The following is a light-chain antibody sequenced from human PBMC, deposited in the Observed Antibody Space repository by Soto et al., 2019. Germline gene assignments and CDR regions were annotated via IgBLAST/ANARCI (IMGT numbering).Light chain of an antibody. J-gene: IGLJ2*01. Sequence: QSVLTQPASVSWSPGQSITLSCTRTSSGVQSYNLVSWYQHHPGKATKLIIYEGSQRPSGVSGRFSGSQSGNTASLTISGLKAEDEADYYCSSYAGAVVFGGGTKLTV. CDR3: SSYAGAVV. CDR2: EGS. CDR1: SSGVQSYNL. V-gene: IGLV2-23*01.